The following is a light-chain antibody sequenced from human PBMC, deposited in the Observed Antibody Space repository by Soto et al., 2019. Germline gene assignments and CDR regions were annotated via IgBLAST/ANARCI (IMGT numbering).Light chain of an antibody. Sequence: QSVLTQPPSASGSPGQSVTISCTGTSTDIGGYNFVSWYQQHPGKAPKLIIYEVTKRPSGVPDRFSGSKFGNTASLTISGLQTEDEAEYYCSSYAGRNTFAVFGSGTKSPX. V-gene: IGLV2-8*01. CDR3: SSYAGRNTFAV. CDR1: STDIGGYNF. CDR2: EVT. J-gene: IGLJ1*01.